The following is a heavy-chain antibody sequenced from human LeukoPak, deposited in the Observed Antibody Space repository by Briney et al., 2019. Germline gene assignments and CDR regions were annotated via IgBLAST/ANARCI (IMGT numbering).Heavy chain of an antibody. CDR1: GFTFSSYA. CDR3: ARVGVGYSAFDI. V-gene: IGHV3-21*01. J-gene: IGHJ3*02. D-gene: IGHD2-15*01. CDR2: ISSSSNYI. Sequence: GGSLRLSCAASGFTFSSYAMHWVRQAPGKGLEWVSSISSSSNYIYYADSVKGRFTISRDNAKNSLYLQMNSLRAEDTAVYYCARVGVGYSAFDIWGQGTMVTVSS.